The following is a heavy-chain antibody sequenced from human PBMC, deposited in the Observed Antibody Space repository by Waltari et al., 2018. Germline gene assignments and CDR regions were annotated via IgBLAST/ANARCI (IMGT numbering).Heavy chain of an antibody. CDR1: GDTLTNYA. CDR3: AVTLSAAPFYGLDV. D-gene: IGHD6-13*01. V-gene: IGHV1-69*06. Sequence: GDTLTNYAIHWVRQAPGQGLEWVGRIIPIFATVNFAQKFQDRVTITAATSTSTAYMEVSSLRSDDTAMYYCAVTLSAAPFYGLDVWGQGTTVTVFS. CDR2: IIPIFATV. J-gene: IGHJ6*02.